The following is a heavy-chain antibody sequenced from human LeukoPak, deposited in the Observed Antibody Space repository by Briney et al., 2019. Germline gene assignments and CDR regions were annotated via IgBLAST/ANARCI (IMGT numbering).Heavy chain of an antibody. Sequence: GGSLRLSCTASEFTFSGYTMNWVRQAPGKGLEWVSSISGSGGYISYADSLKGRFTISRDNTKNSLYLQMNSLRAEDTALYHCARKDYYGSGSPGAFDIWGQGTMVTVSS. J-gene: IGHJ3*02. CDR2: ISGSGGYI. D-gene: IGHD3-10*01. CDR1: EFTFSGYT. CDR3: ARKDYYGSGSPGAFDI. V-gene: IGHV3-21*04.